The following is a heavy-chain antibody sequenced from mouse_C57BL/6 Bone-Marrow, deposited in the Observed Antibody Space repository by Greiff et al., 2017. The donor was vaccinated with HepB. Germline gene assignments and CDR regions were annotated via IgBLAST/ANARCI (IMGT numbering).Heavy chain of an antibody. Sequence: LQESGAELVKPGASVKLSCKASGYTFTSYWMQWVKQRPGQGLEWIGEIDPSDSYTNYNQKFKGKATLTVDTSSSTAYMQLSSLTSEDSAVYYCARWGAFYAMDYWGQGTSVTVSS. CDR1: GYTFTSYW. CDR2: IDPSDSYT. J-gene: IGHJ4*01. CDR3: ARWGAFYAMDY. V-gene: IGHV1-50*01.